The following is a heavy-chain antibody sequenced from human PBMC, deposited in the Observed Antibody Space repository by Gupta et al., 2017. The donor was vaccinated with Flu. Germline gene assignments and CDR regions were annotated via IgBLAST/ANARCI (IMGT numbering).Heavy chain of an antibody. Sequence: QVQLVESGGGVVQPGRSLRLSCAASGFPFSSYGMPGVSQAPGKWLEWVAVIWYDGSNKYYADSVECLFTISRDNSKNTLYLQMNSLRAEDTAVYYCARDRYGSGSYQNYCYYGMDVWVQGTTVTVSS. CDR3: ARDRYGSGSYQNYCYYGMDV. CDR1: GFPFSSYG. D-gene: IGHD3-10*01. V-gene: IGHV3-33*01. CDR2: IWYDGSNK. J-gene: IGHJ6*02.